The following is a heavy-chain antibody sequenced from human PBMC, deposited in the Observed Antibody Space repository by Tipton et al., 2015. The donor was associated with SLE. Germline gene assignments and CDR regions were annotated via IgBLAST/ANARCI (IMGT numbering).Heavy chain of an antibody. J-gene: IGHJ4*02. V-gene: IGHV4-31*03. D-gene: IGHD2-15*01. CDR1: SGSVSSGAYY. Sequence: TLSLTCTVSSGSVSSGAYYWSWIRQHPGKGLEWIGYVFSSGTTYYNPSLKGRLSLSLDTSQNQLSLKLSSVTSADTAVYYCARYCSGGRCYSDYWGQGTLVTVSS. CDR3: ARYCSGGRCYSDY. CDR2: VFSSGTT.